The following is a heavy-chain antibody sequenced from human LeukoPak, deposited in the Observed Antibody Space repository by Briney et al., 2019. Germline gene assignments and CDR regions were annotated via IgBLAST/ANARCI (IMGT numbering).Heavy chain of an antibody. CDR3: ARDLPPTRYCSGGSCYPSYFDY. D-gene: IGHD2-15*01. Sequence: PGGSLRLSCAASGFTFSRYSMNWVRQAPGKGLEWVSYISSSSSTIYYADSVKGRFTISRDNAKNSLYLQMNSLRDEDTAVYYCARDLPPTRYCSGGSCYPSYFDYWGQGTLVTVSS. V-gene: IGHV3-48*02. CDR2: ISSSSSTI. CDR1: GFTFSRYS. J-gene: IGHJ4*02.